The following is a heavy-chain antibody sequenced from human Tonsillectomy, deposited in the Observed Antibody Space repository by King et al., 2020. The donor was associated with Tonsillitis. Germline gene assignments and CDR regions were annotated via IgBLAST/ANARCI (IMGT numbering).Heavy chain of an antibody. Sequence: VQLVESGGGLVQPGRSLRLSCTASGFTFGDYAVSWFRQAPGKGLEWVGFIFSKAYGGTTDYAASVKGRISISRDDSKSIAYLQMNGLKTEDTAVYYCTIIYGGYLFDYWGQGTLVTVSS. J-gene: IGHJ4*02. V-gene: IGHV3-49*03. D-gene: IGHD4-23*01. CDR1: GFTFGDYA. CDR2: IFSKAYGGTT. CDR3: TIIYGGYLFDY.